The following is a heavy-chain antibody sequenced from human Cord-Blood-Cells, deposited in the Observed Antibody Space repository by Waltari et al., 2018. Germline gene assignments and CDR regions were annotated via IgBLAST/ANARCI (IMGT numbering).Heavy chain of an antibody. J-gene: IGHJ4*02. CDR2: IKQDGSEK. V-gene: IGHV3-7*01. D-gene: IGHD3-3*01. CDR3: AREEILEWLFDY. CDR1: GFTFSRYW. Sequence: EVQLVESGGGLVQPGGSLRLPCAASGFTFSRYWMSWVRQAPGKGLEWVANIKQDGSEKYYVDSVKGRFTISRDNAKNSLYLQMNSLRAEDTAVYYCAREEILEWLFDYWGQGTLVTVSS.